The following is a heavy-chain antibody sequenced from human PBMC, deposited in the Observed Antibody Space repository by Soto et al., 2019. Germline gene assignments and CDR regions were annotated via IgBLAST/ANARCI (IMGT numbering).Heavy chain of an antibody. D-gene: IGHD3-22*01. CDR3: ARANYDSRGYYSFFPY. V-gene: IGHV4-30-4*01. CDR1: RGSISIRDYY. Sequence: PSETLSLTCTVSRGSISIRDYYWSWIRQPPGKGLEWIGSIYYSGNTYYNPSLNSRVTMSVDTSKNQFSLKLSSVTAADTAVYYCARANYDSRGYYSFFPYWGQGTLVTVSS. J-gene: IGHJ4*02. CDR2: IYYSGNT.